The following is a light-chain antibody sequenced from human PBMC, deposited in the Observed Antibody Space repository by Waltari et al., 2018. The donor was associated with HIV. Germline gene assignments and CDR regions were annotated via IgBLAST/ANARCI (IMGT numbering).Light chain of an antibody. V-gene: IGKV1-5*03. CDR2: KAS. Sequence: DIQMTQSPSTLSASVGDRVTITCRASQSISSWLAWYQQKPGKAPKLLIYKASSLESGVPSRFSGSGSGTEFTLTISSLQPDDFATYYCQQYNSYSWTFVPRDQGGNQT. CDR3: QQYNSYSWT. J-gene: IGKJ1*01. CDR1: QSISSW.